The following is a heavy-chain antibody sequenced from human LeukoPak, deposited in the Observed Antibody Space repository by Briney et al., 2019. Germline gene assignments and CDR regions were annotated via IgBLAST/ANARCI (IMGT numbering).Heavy chain of an antibody. D-gene: IGHD3-22*01. V-gene: IGHV3-30*02. CDR1: GFTFSTYG. J-gene: IGHJ4*02. CDR2: IQYDGSNK. CDR3: SKDRYDSSGYYYAFDH. Sequence: GGSLRLSCAASGFTFSTYGMHWVRQAPGKGLEWVAFIQYDGSNKYFADSVKGRFTISRDNSKNTLYLQMNSLRTEDTAMYYCSKDRYDSSGYYYAFDHWGQGTLVTVSS.